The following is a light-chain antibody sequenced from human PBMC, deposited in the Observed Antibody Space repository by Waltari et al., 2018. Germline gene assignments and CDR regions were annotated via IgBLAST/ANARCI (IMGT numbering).Light chain of an antibody. CDR2: DVS. CDR1: QSLNTY. J-gene: IGKJ1*01. V-gene: IGKV1-39*01. Sequence: IQITQSPPPLSASVGDTVTITCWASQSLNTYLNWYQQKPGKAPKLLIYDVSSFQNRAPPSFSGSGAGTDFTHTISSLQHEDFATFCCQQRYSTPRKFSPGTKVEI. CDR3: QQRYSTPRK.